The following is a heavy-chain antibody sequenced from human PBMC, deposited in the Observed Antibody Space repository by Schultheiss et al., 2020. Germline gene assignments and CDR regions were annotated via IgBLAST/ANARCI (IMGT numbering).Heavy chain of an antibody. V-gene: IGHV3-30*03. CDR3: ARDLLVVADY. Sequence: WGSLRLSCAASGFTFSSYGMHWVRQAPGKGLEWVAVISYDGSNKYYADSVKGRFTISRDNSKNTLYLQMNSLRAEDTAVYYCARDLLVVADYWGQGTLVTVSS. D-gene: IGHD2-21*01. J-gene: IGHJ4*02. CDR2: ISYDGSNK. CDR1: GFTFSSYG.